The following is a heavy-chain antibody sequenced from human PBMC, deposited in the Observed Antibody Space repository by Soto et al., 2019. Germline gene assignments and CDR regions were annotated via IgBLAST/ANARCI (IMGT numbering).Heavy chain of an antibody. V-gene: IGHV4-4*02. Sequence: PSETLSLTCAVSGGSISSSNWWSWVRQPPGKGLEWIGEIYHSGSTNYNPSLKSRVTISVDKSKNQFSLKLSSVTAADTAVYYCARVFIDYYDSSGYLYYFDYWGQGTLVTVSS. D-gene: IGHD3-22*01. CDR1: GGSISSSNW. J-gene: IGHJ4*02. CDR2: IYHSGST. CDR3: ARVFIDYYDSSGYLYYFDY.